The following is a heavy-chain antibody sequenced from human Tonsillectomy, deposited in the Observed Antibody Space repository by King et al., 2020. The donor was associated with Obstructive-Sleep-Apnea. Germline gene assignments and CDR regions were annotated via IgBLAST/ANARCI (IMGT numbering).Heavy chain of an antibody. J-gene: IGHJ4*02. D-gene: IGHD4-23*01. V-gene: IGHV1-46*04. Sequence: QLVQSGAEVKKPGASVKVSCKASGYIFTGYYMHWVRQAPGQGLEWMGIINPRGGSTSYAQKLQGRITVTRDTSTSTVYMELSSLRSEDTAVYYCAREEVVTHGFDYWGQGTQVTVSS. CDR2: INPRGGST. CDR1: GYIFTGYY. CDR3: AREEVVTHGFDY.